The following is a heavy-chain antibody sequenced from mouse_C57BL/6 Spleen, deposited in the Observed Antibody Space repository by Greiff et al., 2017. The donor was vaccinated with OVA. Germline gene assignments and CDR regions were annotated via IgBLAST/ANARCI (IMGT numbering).Heavy chain of an antibody. CDR2: INPYNGGT. D-gene: IGHD1-1*01. CDR3: ARYGTTVVATNFDV. V-gene: IGHV1-19*01. Sequence: EVQVVESGPVLVKPGASVKMSCKASGYTFTDYYMNWVQQSHGKSLEWIGVINPYNGGTSYNQKFKGKATLTVDKSSSTAYMELNSLTSEDSAVYYCARYGTTVVATNFDVWGTGTTVTVSS. CDR1: GYTFTDYY. J-gene: IGHJ1*03.